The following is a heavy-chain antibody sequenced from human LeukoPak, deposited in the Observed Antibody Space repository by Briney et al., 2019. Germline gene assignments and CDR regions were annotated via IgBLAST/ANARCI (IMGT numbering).Heavy chain of an antibody. CDR2: ISGSGGST. J-gene: IGHJ5*02. CDR3: AKEGTPRGYSSSWYGGGPWFDP. D-gene: IGHD6-13*01. Sequence: PGGSLRLSCAASGFTFSNAWMSWVRQAPGKGLEWVSAISGSGGSTYYADSVKGRFTISRDNSKNTLYLQMNSLRAEDTAVYYCAKEGTPRGYSSSWYGGGPWFDPWGQGTLVTVSS. CDR1: GFTFSNAW. V-gene: IGHV3-23*01.